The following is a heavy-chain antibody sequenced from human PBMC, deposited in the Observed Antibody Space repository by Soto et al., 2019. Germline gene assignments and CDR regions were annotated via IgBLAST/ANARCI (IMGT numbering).Heavy chain of an antibody. CDR2: IYPGDSDT. CDR1: GYSFPTYW. V-gene: IGHV5-51*01. CDR3: ARQGALFSFDS. Sequence: GESLKISCKGFGYSFPTYWIGWVRQMPGKGLEWMGVIYPGDSDTRYSPSFQGQVIISADISSSTAYLQWTSLKASDNALYYCARQGALFSFDSWGQGTLVTVYS. D-gene: IGHD3-10*02. J-gene: IGHJ4*02.